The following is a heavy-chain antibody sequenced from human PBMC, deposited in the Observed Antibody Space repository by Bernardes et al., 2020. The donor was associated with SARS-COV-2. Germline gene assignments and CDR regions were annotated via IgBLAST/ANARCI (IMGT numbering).Heavy chain of an antibody. D-gene: IGHD2-21*01. Sequence: GGSLRLSCAASGFTFSSYAMSWVRQAPGKGLEWVSAISGSGGSTYYADSVKGRFTISRDNSKNTLYLQMNSLRAEDTAVNYCAKLLWGEWGYFDYWGQGTLVTGSS. CDR2: ISGSGGST. CDR1: GFTFSSYA. J-gene: IGHJ4*02. V-gene: IGHV3-23*01. CDR3: AKLLWGEWGYFDY.